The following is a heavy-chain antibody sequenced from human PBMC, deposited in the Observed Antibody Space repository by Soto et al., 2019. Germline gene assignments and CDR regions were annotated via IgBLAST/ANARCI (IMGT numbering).Heavy chain of an antibody. CDR1: GYTFTSYY. J-gene: IGHJ4*01. CDR3: ARPNYYDSGGYQYYFDY. CDR2: INPSGGST. D-gene: IGHD3-22*01. V-gene: IGHV1-46*01. Sequence: ASVKVSCKASGYTFTSYYMHWVRQAPGQELEWMVIINPSGGSTSYAQKFQGRVTMTRDTSTSKVYMERSSLRSEDTAVYWCARPNYYDSGGYQYYFDYWGQGALVTVSS.